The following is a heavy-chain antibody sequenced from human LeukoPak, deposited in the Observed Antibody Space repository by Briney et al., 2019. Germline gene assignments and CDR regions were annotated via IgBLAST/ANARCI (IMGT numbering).Heavy chain of an antibody. CDR1: GYSFTTYW. Sequence: GESLRISCKCSGYSFTTYWISWVRQMPGKGLEWVGRIDPGDSFTKYSPSFQGHVTISVEKSISTAYLQWSSLKASDSAMYYCARDGGGVSSWVSHWGQGTLVTVSS. CDR3: ARDGGGVSSWVSH. CDR2: IDPGDSFT. J-gene: IGHJ4*02. D-gene: IGHD2-8*02. V-gene: IGHV5-10-1*01.